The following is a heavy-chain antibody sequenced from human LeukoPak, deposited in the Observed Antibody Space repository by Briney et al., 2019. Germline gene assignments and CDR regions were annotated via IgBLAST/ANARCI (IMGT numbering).Heavy chain of an antibody. D-gene: IGHD6-13*01. Sequence: SETLSLTCAVYGGSFSGYYWSWIRQPPGKGLEWIGEINHSGSTNYNPSLKSRVTISVDTSKNQFSLKLSSVTAADTAVYYCASSMAAAGNSSFDYWGQGTLVTVSS. J-gene: IGHJ4*02. CDR2: INHSGST. V-gene: IGHV4-34*01. CDR3: ASSMAAAGNSSFDY. CDR1: GGSFSGYY.